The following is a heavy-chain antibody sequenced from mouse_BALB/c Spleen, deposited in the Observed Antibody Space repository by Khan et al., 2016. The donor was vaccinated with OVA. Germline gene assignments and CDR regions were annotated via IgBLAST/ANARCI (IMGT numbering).Heavy chain of an antibody. Sequence: AQLQESGAELMKPGASVKISCKATGYTFSSYWIEWIKQRPGHGLEWIGETLPGSGSTNYNEKFKGKATFTADASSNTAYMQLSSLTSEDSAVYYCAREVYGNYSFDYWGQGTTLTVSS. CDR3: AREVYGNYSFDY. J-gene: IGHJ2*01. CDR2: TLPGSGST. V-gene: IGHV1-9*01. CDR1: GYTFSSYW. D-gene: IGHD2-1*01.